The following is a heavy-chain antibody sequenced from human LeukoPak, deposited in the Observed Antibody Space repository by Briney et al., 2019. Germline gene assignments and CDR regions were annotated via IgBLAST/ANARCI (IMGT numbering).Heavy chain of an antibody. V-gene: IGHV3-66*01. CDR2: IYSGGST. CDR1: GFTVSSNY. CDR3: ARKGLYGSKGFDY. J-gene: IGHJ4*02. Sequence: GGSLRLSCAASGFTVSSNYMSWVRQAPGKGLEWVSVIYSGGSTYYADSVKGRFTISRDNSKNTLYLQVNSLRAEDTAVYYCARKGLYGSKGFDYWGQGTLVTVSS. D-gene: IGHD1-26*01.